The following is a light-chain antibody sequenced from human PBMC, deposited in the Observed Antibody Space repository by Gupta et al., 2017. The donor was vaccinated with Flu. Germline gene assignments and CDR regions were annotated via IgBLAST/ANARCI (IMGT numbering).Light chain of an antibody. V-gene: IGKV1-33*01. J-gene: IGKJ4*01. Sequence: DIQMSQSPSSLSASVGDSVTITCQASQDITNSLNWYQQTPGKAPKRLIFAASNLKTGVPSRFSGSGSETDFTFTISSLQPEDFATYYCQQYANLPLTFGGGTKVDVK. CDR3: QQYANLPLT. CDR2: AAS. CDR1: QDITNS.